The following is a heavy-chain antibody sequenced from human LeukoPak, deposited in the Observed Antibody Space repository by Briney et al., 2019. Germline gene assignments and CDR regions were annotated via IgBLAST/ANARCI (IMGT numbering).Heavy chain of an antibody. J-gene: IGHJ4*02. V-gene: IGHV3-30*01. D-gene: IGHD3-16*01. CDR1: GFTFSSYA. Sequence: GGSLRLSCAASGFTFSSYAMHWVRQAPGKGLEWVAVISYDGSNKYYADSVKGRFTISRDNSKNTLYLQMNSLRAEDTAVYYWARDRIGGVRGGNYFDYWGQGTLVTVSS. CDR3: ARDRIGGVRGGNYFDY. CDR2: ISYDGSNK.